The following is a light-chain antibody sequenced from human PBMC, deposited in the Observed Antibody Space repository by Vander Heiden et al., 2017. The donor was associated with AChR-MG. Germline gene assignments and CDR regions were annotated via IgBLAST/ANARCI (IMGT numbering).Light chain of an antibody. CDR2: DDT. V-gene: IGLV3-21*02. Sequence: SYVLPQPPPVSVAPGQTARITCGGNYIGSKSVHWYQQKPGQAPVLVVYDDTDRPSGIPERFSGSNSGNTATLAISRLEAEDEADYYCEVWDSSSHHVVFGGGTKLTVL. J-gene: IGLJ2*01. CDR1: YIGSKS. CDR3: EVWDSSSHHVV.